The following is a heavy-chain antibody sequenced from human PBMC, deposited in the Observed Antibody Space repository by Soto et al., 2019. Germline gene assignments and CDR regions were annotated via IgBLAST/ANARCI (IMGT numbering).Heavy chain of an antibody. V-gene: IGHV1-46*01. J-gene: IGHJ6*02. CDR3: ARETYCTNGVCYWLHGMDV. CDR2: INPSGGST. D-gene: IGHD2-8*01. CDR1: GYTFTSYY. Sequence: GASVKVSCKASGYTFTSYYMHWVRQAPGQGLEWMGIINPSGGSTSYAQKFQGRVTISVDTSKNQFSLKLSSVTAADTAVYYCARETYCTNGVCYWLHGMDVWGQGTTVTVSS.